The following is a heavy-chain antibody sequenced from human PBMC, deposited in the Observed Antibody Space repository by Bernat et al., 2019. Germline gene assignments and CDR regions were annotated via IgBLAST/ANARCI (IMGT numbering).Heavy chain of an antibody. Sequence: EVQLLESGGALVQPGGSLRPSCVASGITFSSYGMSWVRQAPGTGLEWVSSIRGSGGGTYYAHSEKGRFTSSRDNSKNTLYLHMNSLRAEDTEVDHCAKRRRAEHGYGMDVWGRGTTVTVSS. CDR2: IRGSGGGT. V-gene: IGHV3-23*01. J-gene: IGHJ6*02. CDR1: GITFSSYG. CDR3: AKRRRAEHGYGMDV. D-gene: IGHD1-1*01.